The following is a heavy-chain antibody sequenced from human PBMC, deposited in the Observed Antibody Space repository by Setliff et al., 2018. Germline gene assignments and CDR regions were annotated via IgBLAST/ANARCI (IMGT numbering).Heavy chain of an antibody. CDR3: ATDGPAYSLGAFDV. CDR1: GGSITSSSYY. V-gene: IGHV4-39*01. Sequence: SETLSLTCTVSGGSITSSSYYWGWLRQPPGKGPQWIGSIYYGGSTYYNPSLKSRAAFSIDTSKNQFSLKLTSVTAADTALYYCATDGPAYSLGAFDVWGQGTMVTVSS. CDR2: IYYGGST. J-gene: IGHJ3*01. D-gene: IGHD2-15*01.